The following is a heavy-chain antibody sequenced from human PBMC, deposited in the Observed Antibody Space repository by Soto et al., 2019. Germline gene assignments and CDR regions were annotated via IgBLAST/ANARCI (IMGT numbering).Heavy chain of an antibody. CDR3: ARERYCSSTSCYTAMPLYY. D-gene: IGHD2-2*02. J-gene: IGHJ4*02. V-gene: IGHV1-69*04. Sequence: SVKVSCKASGGTFSSYTISWVRQAPGQGLEWMGRIIPILGIANYAQKFQGRVTITADKSTSTAYMELSSLRSEDTAVYYCARERYCSSTSCYTAMPLYYWGQGTLVTVSS. CDR2: IIPILGIA. CDR1: GGTFSSYT.